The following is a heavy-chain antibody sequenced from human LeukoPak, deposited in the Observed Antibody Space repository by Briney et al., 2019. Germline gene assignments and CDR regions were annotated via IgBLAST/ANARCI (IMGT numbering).Heavy chain of an antibody. V-gene: IGHV3-23*01. Sequence: GGSLRLSCAASGFTFSSYAMSWVRQAPGKGLEWVSAISGNGGSTYYADSVEGRFTISRDNSKNTLYLQMNSLRAEDTAVYYCAKGHIVVVTAGWFDPWGQGTLVTVSS. J-gene: IGHJ5*02. CDR3: AKGHIVVVTAGWFDP. CDR1: GFTFSSYA. D-gene: IGHD2-21*02. CDR2: ISGNGGST.